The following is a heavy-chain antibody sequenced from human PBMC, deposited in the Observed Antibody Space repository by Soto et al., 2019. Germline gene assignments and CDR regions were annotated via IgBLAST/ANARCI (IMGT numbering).Heavy chain of an antibody. CDR3: ARDRNGGWFHMDV. V-gene: IGHV3-33*01. Sequence: QVQLVESGGGVVQPGMSLRRSCVGSGFPFGHYGMHWVRQAPGKGLEWVAVIWSDGNKESYADSVKGRFAISRDNSKDTLYLEMNSLRVEDTAVYFCARDRNGGWFHMDVWGQGTTVSVSS. CDR2: IWSDGNKE. J-gene: IGHJ6*02. D-gene: IGHD6-19*01. CDR1: GFPFGHYG.